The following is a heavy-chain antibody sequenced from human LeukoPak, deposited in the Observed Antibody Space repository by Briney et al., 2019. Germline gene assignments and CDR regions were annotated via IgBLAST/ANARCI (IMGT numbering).Heavy chain of an antibody. D-gene: IGHD6-19*01. CDR3: ARVLGGWFRAAFDI. Sequence: PGGSLRLSCAASGFTFSSYAMHWVRQAPGKGLEYVSAISSNGGSTYYANSVKGRFPISRDNSKNTLYLQMGSLRAEDMAVYYCARVLGGWFRAAFDIWGQGTMVTVSS. CDR2: ISSNGGST. V-gene: IGHV3-64*01. J-gene: IGHJ3*02. CDR1: GFTFSSYA.